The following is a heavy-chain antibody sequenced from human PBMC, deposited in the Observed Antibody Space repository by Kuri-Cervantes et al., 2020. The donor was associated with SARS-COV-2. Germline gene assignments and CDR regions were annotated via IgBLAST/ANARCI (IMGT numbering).Heavy chain of an antibody. CDR3: ARERMTPLSKYPYDFDY. Sequence: GGSLRLSCIGSGFTFGDYAMRWFRQAPGKGLEWVSSISSSSGYIYYTDSVMGRFTISRDNAKNSLYLQMNSLRAEDTAVYHCARERMTPLSKYPYDFDYWGQGTLVTVSS. D-gene: IGHD2-2*02. V-gene: IGHV3-21*01. CDR2: ISSSSGYI. CDR1: GFTFGDYA. J-gene: IGHJ4*02.